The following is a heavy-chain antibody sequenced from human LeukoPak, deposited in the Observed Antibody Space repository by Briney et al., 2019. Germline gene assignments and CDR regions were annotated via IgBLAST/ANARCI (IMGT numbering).Heavy chain of an antibody. J-gene: IGHJ4*02. Sequence: PSEPLSLTFAVSGGSFRGYYWSWIRQPPRKGLEWIGEINHRVFTNYNPSLNSRVTISVDTSKNQFSLKLSSVTAADTAIYYCAVVSCSGGSCYSAPRDDYWGQGTLVTVSS. V-gene: IGHV4-34*01. D-gene: IGHD2-15*01. CDR3: AVVSCSGGSCYSAPRDDY. CDR2: INHRVFT. CDR1: GGSFRGYY.